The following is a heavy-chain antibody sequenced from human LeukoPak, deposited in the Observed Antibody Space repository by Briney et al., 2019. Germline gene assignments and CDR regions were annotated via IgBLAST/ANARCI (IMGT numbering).Heavy chain of an antibody. CDR2: INPNSGGT. CDR3: ARDMGRSGYYYYYYGMDV. Sequence: ASVKVSCKASGYTFTSYYMHWVRQAPGQGLEWMGRINPNSGGTNYAQKFQGRVTMTRDTSISTAYMELSRLRSDDTAVYYCARDMGRSGYYYYYYGMDVWGQGTTVTVSS. D-gene: IGHD3-22*01. J-gene: IGHJ6*02. CDR1: GYTFTSYY. V-gene: IGHV1-2*06.